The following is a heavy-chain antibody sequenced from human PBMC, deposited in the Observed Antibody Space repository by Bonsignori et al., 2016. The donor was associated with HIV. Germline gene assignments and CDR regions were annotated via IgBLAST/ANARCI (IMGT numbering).Heavy chain of an antibody. V-gene: IGHV3-21*01. CDR3: ARDSITGILDY. CDR2: ISSSSSYI. D-gene: IGHD1-20*01. J-gene: IGHJ4*02. Sequence: GESLKISCAASGFTFSSYSMNWVRQAPGKGLEWVSSISSSSSYIYYADSVKGRFTISRDNAKNSLYLQMNSLRAEDTAVYYCARDSITGILDYWGQGTLVTVSS. CDR1: GFTFSSYS.